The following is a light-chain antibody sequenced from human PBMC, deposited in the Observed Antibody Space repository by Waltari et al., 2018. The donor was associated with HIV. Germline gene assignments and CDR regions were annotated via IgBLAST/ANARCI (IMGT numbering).Light chain of an antibody. CDR3: SSYTSSSTYI. Sequence: QSALTQPASVSGSPRQSITISCPGTSSDVGGHNFVSWYQQHPGKAPQLMIYAVSNRPSGISNRFSGSKSGNTASLTISGLQAEDEADYYCSSYTSSSTYIFGTGTKVTVL. CDR2: AVS. V-gene: IGLV2-14*03. J-gene: IGLJ1*01. CDR1: SSDVGGHNF.